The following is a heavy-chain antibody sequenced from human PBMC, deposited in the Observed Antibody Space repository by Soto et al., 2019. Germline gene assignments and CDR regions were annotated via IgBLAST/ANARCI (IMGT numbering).Heavy chain of an antibody. J-gene: IGHJ3*02. CDR1: GGSISSYY. V-gene: IGHV4-59*08. D-gene: IGHD3-3*01. Sequence: SETLSLTCTVSGGSISSYYWSWIRQPPGKGLEWIGYIYYSGSTNYNPSLKSRVTISVDTSKNQFSLKLSSVTAADTAVYYCARHITIFGVVIIWGAFDIWGQGTMVTVSS. CDR2: IYYSGST. CDR3: ARHITIFGVVIIWGAFDI.